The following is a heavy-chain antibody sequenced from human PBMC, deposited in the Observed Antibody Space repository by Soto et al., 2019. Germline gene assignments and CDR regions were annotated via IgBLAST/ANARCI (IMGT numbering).Heavy chain of an antibody. Sequence: QMQLQESGPGLVKPSETLSLTCTVSGGSMTSYYWSWIRQPPGKGLEWIGYIYYSGNTNYNPSLKSRVTISVDTSKHQFSLKLSSVTAADTAVYYCARAYDSSGYFGYWGQGTLVTVSS. D-gene: IGHD3-22*01. J-gene: IGHJ4*02. CDR1: GGSMTSYY. V-gene: IGHV4-59*01. CDR2: IYYSGNT. CDR3: ARAYDSSGYFGY.